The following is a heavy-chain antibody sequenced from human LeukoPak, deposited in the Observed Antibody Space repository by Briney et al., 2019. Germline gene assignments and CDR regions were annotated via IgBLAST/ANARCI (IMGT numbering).Heavy chain of an antibody. CDR1: GYTFISYD. Sequence: ASVKVSCKASGYTFISYDINWVRQAPGQGLEWMGWINVNSGGTNYAQKFYARVTMTRDTSISTAYMELSRLRSDDTAVFYCARSPHILTGENFDFWGQGTLVTVSS. J-gene: IGHJ4*02. V-gene: IGHV1-2*02. D-gene: IGHD3-9*01. CDR2: INVNSGGT. CDR3: ARSPHILTGENFDF.